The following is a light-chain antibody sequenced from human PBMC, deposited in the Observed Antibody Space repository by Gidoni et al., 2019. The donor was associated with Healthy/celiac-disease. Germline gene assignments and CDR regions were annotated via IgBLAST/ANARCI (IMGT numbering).Light chain of an antibody. J-gene: IGKJ1*01. CDR1: QDISKY. CDR2: DAS. Sequence: DIQMTQSPSSLSASVGDRVTITCQASQDISKYLNWYQQKPGKAPKLLIYDASNLETGVPSRFSGSGSGTDFTFTISSLQPEDIATYYCQQYDNLPSWTFGQGTKVEIK. CDR3: QQYDNLPSWT. V-gene: IGKV1-33*01.